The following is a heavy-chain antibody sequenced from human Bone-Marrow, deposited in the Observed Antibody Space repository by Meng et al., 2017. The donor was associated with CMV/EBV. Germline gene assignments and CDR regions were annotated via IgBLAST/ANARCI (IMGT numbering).Heavy chain of an antibody. CDR1: GGSISSYY. CDR2: ISTSGST. Sequence: SEPLSITCTCSGGSISSYYWSWIRQPAGKGLEWIGRISTSGSTNYNPSLKSRVTMSVDTSKNQFSLKLSSVTAADTAGYYCYGEEVVPTSDAFDIWGQGTMVTVSS. V-gene: IGHV4-4*07. D-gene: IGHD4-17*01. J-gene: IGHJ3*02. CDR3: YGEEVVPTSDAFDI.